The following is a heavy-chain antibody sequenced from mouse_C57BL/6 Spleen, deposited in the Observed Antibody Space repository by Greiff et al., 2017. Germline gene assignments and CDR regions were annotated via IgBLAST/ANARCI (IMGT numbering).Heavy chain of an antibody. Sequence: DVMLVESGGGLVKPGGSLKLSCAASGFTFSSYAMSWVRQTPEKRLEWVATISDGGSYTYYPDNVKGRFTISRDNAKNNLYLQMSHLKSEDTAMYYCARGGAMDYWGQGTSVTVSS. CDR2: ISDGGSYT. J-gene: IGHJ4*01. V-gene: IGHV5-4*03. CDR1: GFTFSSYA. CDR3: ARGGAMDY.